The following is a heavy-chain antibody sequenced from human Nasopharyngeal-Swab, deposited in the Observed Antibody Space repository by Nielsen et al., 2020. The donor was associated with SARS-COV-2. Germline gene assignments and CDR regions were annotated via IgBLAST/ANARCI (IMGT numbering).Heavy chain of an antibody. J-gene: IGHJ6*02. CDR1: AYTFNNYY. V-gene: IGHV1-46*02. CDR3: ARRGRCSGSSCDMDV. D-gene: IGHD2-2*01. Sequence: ASVKVSCKASAYTFNNYYIHWVRQAAAQGIEGMGMINPGSGGRTYAQKFQGRVTTTRDTSTSTVFMDLSSLRSKDTAVYYCARRGRCSGSSCDMDVWGQGTTVTVSS. CDR2: INPGSGGR.